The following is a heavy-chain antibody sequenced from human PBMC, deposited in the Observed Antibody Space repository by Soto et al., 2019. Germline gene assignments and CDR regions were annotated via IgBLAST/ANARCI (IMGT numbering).Heavy chain of an antibody. CDR3: TRGGGGGLFEH. CDR1: GFPFSDYY. V-gene: IGHV3-11*06. J-gene: IGHJ4*02. D-gene: IGHD2-21*01. CDR2: ISPKSTYR. Sequence: GSLRLSCATSGFPFSDYYMSWIRQAPAKGLEWLSHISPKSTYRNYADSVKGRFTISRDNTKSSLFLQMNSLGVEDTAVYYCTRGGGGGLFEHWGQGVLVTVSS.